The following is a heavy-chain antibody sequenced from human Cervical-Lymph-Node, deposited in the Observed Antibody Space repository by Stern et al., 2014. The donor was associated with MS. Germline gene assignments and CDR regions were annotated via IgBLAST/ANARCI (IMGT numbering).Heavy chain of an antibody. CDR2: ISYDGNSE. CDR1: GFTFTKYG. V-gene: IGHV3-30*18. J-gene: IGHJ4*02. Sequence: VQLVESGGGVVHPGRSLRLSCAASGFTFTKYGVKWVRQAPGGGLEGIAAISYDGNSEYYSDSVRGRFSISRDNSKNTLFLHMSNLRLEDTAIYYCAKTAANSLFDYWGQGALVTVSS. D-gene: IGHD2-15*01. CDR3: AKTAANSLFDY.